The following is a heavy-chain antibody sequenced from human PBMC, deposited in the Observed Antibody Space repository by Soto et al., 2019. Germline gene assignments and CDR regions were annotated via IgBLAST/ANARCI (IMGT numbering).Heavy chain of an antibody. Sequence: GGSLRLSCAGSGFTFSDYYITWIRRAPGKGLEWVSYINTLSSAIYYADSVKGRFTISRDNAKNSLYLQMNSLRAEDTAVYYCARGPYGSSGYYYSGDAFDIWGQGTMVTVSS. J-gene: IGHJ3*02. CDR2: INTLSSAI. V-gene: IGHV3-11*04. CDR3: ARGPYGSSGYYYSGDAFDI. D-gene: IGHD3-22*01. CDR1: GFTFSDYY.